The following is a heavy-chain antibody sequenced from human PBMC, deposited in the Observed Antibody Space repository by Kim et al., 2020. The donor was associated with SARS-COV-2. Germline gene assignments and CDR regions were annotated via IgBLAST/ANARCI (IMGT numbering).Heavy chain of an antibody. J-gene: IGHJ4*02. CDR3: ARDNPLTAWFDY. Sequence: YYADSGKGRFTISRDNAKNSLYLQMTSLRAEDTAGYCCARDNPLTAWFDYWGQGTLVTVSS. D-gene: IGHD5-18*01. V-gene: IGHV3-48*01.